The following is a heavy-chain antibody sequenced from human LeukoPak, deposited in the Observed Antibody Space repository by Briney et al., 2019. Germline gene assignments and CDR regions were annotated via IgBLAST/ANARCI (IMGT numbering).Heavy chain of an antibody. CDR2: INSDGRSI. J-gene: IGHJ4*02. CDR3: ARVRYSYSYDW. CDR1: GFTFGNYW. D-gene: IGHD5-18*01. V-gene: IGHV3-74*01. Sequence: PGGSLRLSCAASGFTFGNYWMHWVRQAPGKGLVWVSRINSDGRSISYADSVKGRFTISRDNAKNTLYLQMNSLRAEDTAVYYCARVRYSYSYDWWGQGTLVTVSS.